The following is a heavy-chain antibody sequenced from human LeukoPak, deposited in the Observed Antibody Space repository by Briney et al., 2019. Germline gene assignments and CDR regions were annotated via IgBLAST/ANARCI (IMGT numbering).Heavy chain of an antibody. CDR3: ARGGVTRPFDY. Sequence: SETLSLTCTVSGVSISSYYWSWIRQPPGKGLEWIGYIYYSGSTNYNPSLKSRVTISVDTSKNQFSLKLSSVTAADTAVYYCARGGVTRPFDYWGQGTLVTVSS. J-gene: IGHJ4*02. D-gene: IGHD4-17*01. V-gene: IGHV4-59*01. CDR1: GVSISSYY. CDR2: IYYSGST.